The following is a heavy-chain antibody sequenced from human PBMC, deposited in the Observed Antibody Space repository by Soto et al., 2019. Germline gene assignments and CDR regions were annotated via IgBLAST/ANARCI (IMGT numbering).Heavy chain of an antibody. CDR1: GGSISSYY. D-gene: IGHD6-19*01. CDR2: IYYSGST. CDR3: QRDHRAVAGTGVWFDP. J-gene: IGHJ5*02. V-gene: IGHV4-59*12. Sequence: PSETLSLTCTVSGGSISSYYWSWIRQPPGKGLEWIGYIYYSGSTNYNPSLKSRVTISVDTSKTQFSVKLSSVTAATAAVYSFQRDHRAVAGTGVWFDPWRQGTLDTVSS.